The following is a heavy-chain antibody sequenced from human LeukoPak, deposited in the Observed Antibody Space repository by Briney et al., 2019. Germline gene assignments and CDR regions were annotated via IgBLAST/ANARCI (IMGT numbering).Heavy chain of an antibody. CDR1: GGSVSSGRYY. V-gene: IGHV4-61*01. CDR3: ARDRDCSSTSCYRVDYYYGMDV. Sequence: SETLSLTCTVSGGSVSSGRYYWSSIRQPPGKGLEWVGYIYYSGSTNYNPSLKSRVTISVDTSKNQFSLKLSSVTAADTAVYYCARDRDCSSTSCYRVDYYYGMDVWGQGTTVTVSS. J-gene: IGHJ6*02. D-gene: IGHD2-2*01. CDR2: IYYSGST.